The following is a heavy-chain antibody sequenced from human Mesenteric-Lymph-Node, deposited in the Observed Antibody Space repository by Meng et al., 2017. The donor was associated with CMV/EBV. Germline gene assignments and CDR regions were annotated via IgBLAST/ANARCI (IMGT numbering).Heavy chain of an antibody. J-gene: IGHJ4*02. V-gene: IGHV4-34*01. D-gene: IGHD1-14*01. CDR1: GVSFSAYY. CDR2: INHSGST. CDR3: ASLAPLNNTKDKIPSGY. Sequence: QVQLQQWGAGLLKPSETLSLTCAVYGVSFSAYYWSWIRQPPGKGLEWIGEINHSGSTNYNPSLKSRITISVDTSKNKFSLKLTSVTAADTAVYFCASLAPLNNTKDKIPSGYWGQGTLVTVSS.